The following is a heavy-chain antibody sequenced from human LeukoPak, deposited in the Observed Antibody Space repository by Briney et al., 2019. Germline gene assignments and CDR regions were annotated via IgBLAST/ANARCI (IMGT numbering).Heavy chain of an antibody. Sequence: GESLKISCKGSGYSFTSYWIGWVRQMPGKGLEWMGIIYPGDSDTRYSPSFQGQVTISADKSISTAYLQWSSLEASDTAMYYCARSDSSGWYRGAGFDYWGQGTLVTVSS. J-gene: IGHJ4*02. CDR2: IYPGDSDT. CDR1: GYSFTSYW. CDR3: ARSDSSGWYRGAGFDY. D-gene: IGHD6-19*01. V-gene: IGHV5-51*01.